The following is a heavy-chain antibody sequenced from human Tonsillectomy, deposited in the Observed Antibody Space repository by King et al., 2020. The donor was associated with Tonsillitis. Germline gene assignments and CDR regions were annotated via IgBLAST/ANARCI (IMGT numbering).Heavy chain of an antibody. Sequence: QMQLQESGPGLVKPSETLSLTCTVSGGSISSYYWSWIRQPPGKGLEWIGYMYYSGSTSYSPSLKSRVSMSVDTSKNQFSLNLSSVTAADTAVYYCARGSVGHNSYYGMDVWGQGTTVTVSS. CDR3: ARGSVGHNSYYGMDV. CDR1: GGSISSYY. V-gene: IGHV4-59*01. D-gene: IGHD1-1*01. J-gene: IGHJ6*02. CDR2: MYYSGST.